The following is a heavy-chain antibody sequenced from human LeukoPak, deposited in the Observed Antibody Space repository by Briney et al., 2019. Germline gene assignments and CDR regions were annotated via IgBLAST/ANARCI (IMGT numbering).Heavy chain of an antibody. D-gene: IGHD6-19*01. CDR2: IYYSGST. V-gene: IGHV4-59*01. Sequence: SETLSLTCTVSGASISSYYWSWIRQPPGKGLEWIGYIYYSGSTNYNPSLKSRVTISVDTSKNQFSLKLSSVAAADTAVYYCARHGYSSGSLAWFDPWGQGTQVTVSS. CDR1: GASISSYY. J-gene: IGHJ5*02. CDR3: ARHGYSSGSLAWFDP.